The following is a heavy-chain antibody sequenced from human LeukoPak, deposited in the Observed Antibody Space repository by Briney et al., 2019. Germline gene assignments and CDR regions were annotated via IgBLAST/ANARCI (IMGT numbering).Heavy chain of an antibody. CDR1: GGSISSSSYY. Sequence: SETLSLTCTVSGGSISSSSYYWGWIRQPPGKGLEWIVSIYYSGSTYYNPSLKSRVTISVDTSKNQFSLKLSSVTAADTAVYYCARQYYGSGSLPFDYWGQGTLVTVSS. CDR2: IYYSGST. CDR3: ARQYYGSGSLPFDY. V-gene: IGHV4-39*01. J-gene: IGHJ4*02. D-gene: IGHD3-10*01.